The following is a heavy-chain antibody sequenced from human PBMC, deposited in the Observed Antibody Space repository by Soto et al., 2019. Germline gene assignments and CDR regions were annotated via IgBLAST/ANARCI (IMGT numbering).Heavy chain of an antibody. CDR1: GFSFSNYW. J-gene: IGHJ6*02. Sequence: GGSLRLSCAVSGFSFSNYWMSWVRQAPGKGLEWVANINPDGSVEYYADSLKGRFTISRDNARNSLYLQMNSLGAEDTAVYYCVRDGASLINSFFGMDVWGQGTTVTVSS. CDR2: INPDGSVE. D-gene: IGHD2-8*01. V-gene: IGHV3-7*01. CDR3: VRDGASLINSFFGMDV.